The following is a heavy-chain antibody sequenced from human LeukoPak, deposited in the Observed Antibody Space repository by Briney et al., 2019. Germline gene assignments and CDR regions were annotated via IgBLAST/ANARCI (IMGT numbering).Heavy chain of an antibody. Sequence: SETLSLTCTVSGGSISGSYWSWIRQPPGKGLEWIAYMYNSGSTNYNPSLKSRVTISIDTSKNQFSLKLSSLTAADTDIYYCARGIESYGYFGYWGQGILVTVSS. D-gene: IGHD4-17*01. CDR2: MYNSGST. J-gene: IGHJ4*02. CDR3: ARGIESYGYFGY. CDR1: GGSISGSY. V-gene: IGHV4-59*01.